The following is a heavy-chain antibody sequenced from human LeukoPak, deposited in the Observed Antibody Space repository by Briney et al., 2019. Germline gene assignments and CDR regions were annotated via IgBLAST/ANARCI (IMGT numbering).Heavy chain of an antibody. Sequence: GGSPRLSCAASGFTFSSYWMSWVRQAPGKGLEWVANIKQDGSEKYYVDSVKGRFTISRDNAKNSLYLQMNSLRAEDTAVYYCASHSSSWYGNYYYYYMDVWGKGTTVTISS. CDR1: GFTFSSYW. J-gene: IGHJ6*03. CDR2: IKQDGSEK. V-gene: IGHV3-7*01. CDR3: ASHSSSWYGNYYYYYMDV. D-gene: IGHD6-13*01.